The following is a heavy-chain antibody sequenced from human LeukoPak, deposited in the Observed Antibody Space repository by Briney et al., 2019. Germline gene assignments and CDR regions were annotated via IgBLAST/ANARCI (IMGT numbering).Heavy chain of an antibody. CDR3: AKAVVIVATIRGGLFDY. D-gene: IGHD5-12*01. CDR1: GFTFSSYG. V-gene: IGHV3-30*18. J-gene: IGHJ4*02. CDR2: ISYDGSNK. Sequence: GRSLRLSCAASGFTFSSYGMHWVRQAPGKGLEWVAVISYDGSNKYYADSVKGRFTISRDNSKNTLYLQMNSLRAEDTAVYYCAKAVVIVATIRGGLFDYWGQGTLVTVSS.